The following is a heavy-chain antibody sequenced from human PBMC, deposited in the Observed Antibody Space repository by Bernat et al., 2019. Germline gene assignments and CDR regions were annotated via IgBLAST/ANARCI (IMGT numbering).Heavy chain of an antibody. CDR1: GYTFSGYA. V-gene: IGHV1-3*01. CDR2: INAGNGDT. D-gene: IGHD2-2*01. J-gene: IGHJ4*02. CDR3: ARGYCSSTSCQYYFDF. Sequence: QVQLVQSGAEVKKPGASVKVSCKASGYTFSGYAIHWVRRAPGQRLEWMGWINAGNGDTKYSQKFQGRVTITRDTSASTAYMELSSLRSEDTAVYSCARGYCSSTSCQYYFDFWGQGTLVTVSS.